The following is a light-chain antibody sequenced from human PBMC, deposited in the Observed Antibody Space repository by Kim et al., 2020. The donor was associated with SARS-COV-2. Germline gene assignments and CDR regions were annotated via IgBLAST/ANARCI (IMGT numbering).Light chain of an antibody. CDR1: NIGSKS. CDR3: QVWDSSSDHVV. CDR2: YDS. J-gene: IGLJ2*01. V-gene: IGLV3-21*04. Sequence: APGKTARITWGGNNIGSKSVHWYQQKPGQAPVLVIYYDSDRPSGIPERFSGSNSGNTATLTISRVEAGDEADYYCQVWDSSSDHVVFGRGTQLTVL.